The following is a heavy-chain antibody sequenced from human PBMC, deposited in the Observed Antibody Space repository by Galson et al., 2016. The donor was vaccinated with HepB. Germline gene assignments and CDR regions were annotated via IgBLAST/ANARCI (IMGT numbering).Heavy chain of an antibody. Sequence: QSGAEVKKPGEPLKISCRGSGFEFSKYWIGWVRQMPGTGLEWMGIIYPGDSDTRYNLAFQGQVTISADKSTDTAFLQWGSLKSSDTAMYYCVRLRDLGIRAAHFQNWGQGTQVIVSS. CDR1: GFEFSKYW. V-gene: IGHV5-51*01. CDR3: VRLRDLGIRAAHFQN. CDR2: IYPGDSDT. D-gene: IGHD3-3*02. J-gene: IGHJ1*01.